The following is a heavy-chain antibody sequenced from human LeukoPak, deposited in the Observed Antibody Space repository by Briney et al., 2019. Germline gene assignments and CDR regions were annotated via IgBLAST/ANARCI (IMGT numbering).Heavy chain of an antibody. Sequence: PSETLSLTCTVSGGSISSYYWSWIRQPPGKGLEWIGYIYYSGSTNYNPSLKSRVTISVDTSKNQFSLKLSSVTAADTAVYYCARASEHGPTYNWFDPWGQGTLVTVSS. V-gene: IGHV4-59*08. CDR3: ARASEHGPTYNWFDP. D-gene: IGHD1-26*01. J-gene: IGHJ5*02. CDR1: GGSISSYY. CDR2: IYYSGST.